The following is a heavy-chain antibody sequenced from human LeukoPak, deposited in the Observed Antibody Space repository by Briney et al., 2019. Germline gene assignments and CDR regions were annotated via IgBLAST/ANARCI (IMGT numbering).Heavy chain of an antibody. CDR3: ARGEGDDYSNYDGGYGMDV. V-gene: IGHV3-53*01. Sequence: GGSLRLSCAASGFTVSSNYMSWVRQAPGKGLEWVSVIYSGGSTYYADSVKGRFTISRDNAKNSLYLQMNSLGAEDTAVYYCARGEGDDYSNYDGGYGMDVWGQGTTVTVSS. CDR2: IYSGGST. J-gene: IGHJ6*02. D-gene: IGHD4-11*01. CDR1: GFTVSSNY.